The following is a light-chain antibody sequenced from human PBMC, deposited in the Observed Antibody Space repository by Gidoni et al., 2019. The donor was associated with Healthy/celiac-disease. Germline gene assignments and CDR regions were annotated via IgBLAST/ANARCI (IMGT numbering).Light chain of an antibody. J-gene: IGKJ3*01. Sequence: DIVMTQSPLSLPVTPGEPASISCRSSQSLLHSNGYNYLDWYLQKPGQSPQLLIYLGSNRASGVPDRISGSGSGTDFTMKISRVEAEDVGVYYCMQALQTPPSTFGPGTKVDIK. CDR2: LGS. CDR1: QSLLHSNGYNY. V-gene: IGKV2-28*01. CDR3: MQALQTPPST.